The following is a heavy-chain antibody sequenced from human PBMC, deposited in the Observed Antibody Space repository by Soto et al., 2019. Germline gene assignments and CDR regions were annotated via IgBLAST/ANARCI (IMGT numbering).Heavy chain of an antibody. CDR3: ATGAAYYYDTSRY. CDR2: IWYDGSNK. Sequence: QVQLVESGGGVVQPGRSLRLSCAASGFTFSSYGMHWVRQAPGKGLEWVAVIWYDGSNKYYADSVKGRFTISRDNSKNTLYLQMTSLRLEDTALYYCATGAAYYYDTSRYWGQGTLVTVSS. CDR1: GFTFSSYG. V-gene: IGHV3-33*01. D-gene: IGHD3-22*01. J-gene: IGHJ4*02.